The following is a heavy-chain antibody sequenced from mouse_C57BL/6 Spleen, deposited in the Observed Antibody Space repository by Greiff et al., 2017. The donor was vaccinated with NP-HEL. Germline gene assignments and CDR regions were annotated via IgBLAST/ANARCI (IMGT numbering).Heavy chain of an antibody. J-gene: IGHJ4*01. CDR1: GFSLTSYG. CDR2: IWGGGST. V-gene: IGHV2-9*01. CDR3: AKRGYYYGTPCAKDY. D-gene: IGHD1-1*01. Sequence: VKLQESGPGLVAPSQCLSITCTVSGFSLTSYGVDWVRQPPGKGLEWLGVIWGGGSTNYNSPLMSRLSISTDNSKSNVVLKLHSMQTDDTTRYYCAKRGYYYGTPCAKDYWGQGTSVTVSS.